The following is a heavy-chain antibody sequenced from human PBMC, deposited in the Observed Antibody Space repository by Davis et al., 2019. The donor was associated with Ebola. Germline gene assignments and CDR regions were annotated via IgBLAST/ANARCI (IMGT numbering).Heavy chain of an antibody. J-gene: IGHJ6*02. Sequence: GESLKISCAASGFTFTDYYMSWIRQAPGKGLEWISYISSSGTNIYYADSVKGRFTISRDNAKNSLYLQMNSLRAEDTAVYYCARGNYGDYIVLYYYNMDVWGQGTTVTVSS. CDR1: GFTFTDYY. D-gene: IGHD4-17*01. CDR3: ARGNYGDYIVLYYYNMDV. V-gene: IGHV3-11*01. CDR2: ISSSGTNI.